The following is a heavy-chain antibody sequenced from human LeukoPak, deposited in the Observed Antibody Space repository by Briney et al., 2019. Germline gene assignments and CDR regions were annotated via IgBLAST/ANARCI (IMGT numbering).Heavy chain of an antibody. CDR2: INPSGGST. CDR3: ARDDVVVVAAIGY. CDR1: GYTFTSYY. D-gene: IGHD2-15*01. J-gene: IGHJ4*02. V-gene: IGHV1-46*01. Sequence: GASVKVSCKASGYTFTSYYMHWVRQAPGQGLEWMGIINPSGGSTSYAQKFQGRVTMTRDMSTSTVYMKLSSLRSEDTAVYYCARDDVVVVAAIGYWGQGTLVTVSS.